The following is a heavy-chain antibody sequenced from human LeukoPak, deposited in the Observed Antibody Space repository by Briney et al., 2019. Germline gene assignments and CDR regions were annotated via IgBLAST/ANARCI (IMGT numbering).Heavy chain of an antibody. V-gene: IGHV4-61*02. CDR2: IYTSGST. CDR1: GGSISSGSYY. Sequence: SETLSLTCTVSGGSISSGSYYWSWIRQPARKGLECIGRIYTSGSTNYNPSLKSRVTISVDTSKNQFSLKLSSVTAADTAVYYCARDLSYYYDSSGSAGWFDPWGQGTLVTVSS. D-gene: IGHD3-22*01. J-gene: IGHJ5*02. CDR3: ARDLSYYYDSSGSAGWFDP.